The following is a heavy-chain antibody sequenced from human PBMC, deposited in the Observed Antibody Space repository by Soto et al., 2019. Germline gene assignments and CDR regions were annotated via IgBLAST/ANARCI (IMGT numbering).Heavy chain of an antibody. Sequence: QVQLVESGGGVVQPGRSLRLSCAASGFTFSSYGMHWVRQAPGKGLEWVAVIWYDGSNKYYADSVKGRFTISRDNSKNTLYLQMNSLRAEDTAVYYCAREGAARPAPFDYWGQGTLVTVSS. D-gene: IGHD6-6*01. J-gene: IGHJ4*02. V-gene: IGHV3-33*01. CDR3: AREGAARPAPFDY. CDR2: IWYDGSNK. CDR1: GFTFSSYG.